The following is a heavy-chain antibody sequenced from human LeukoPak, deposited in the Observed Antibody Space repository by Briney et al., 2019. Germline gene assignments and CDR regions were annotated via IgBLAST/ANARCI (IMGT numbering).Heavy chain of an antibody. CDR2: ISYDGSNK. CDR1: GFTFSSYA. CDR3: ARVPEYNWNDGPDY. V-gene: IGHV3-30*04. J-gene: IGHJ4*02. D-gene: IGHD1-20*01. Sequence: GGSLRLSCAASGFTFSSYAMHWVRQAPGKGLEWVAVISYDGSNKYYADSVKGRFTISRDNSKNTLYLQMNSLRAEDTAVYYCARVPEYNWNDGPDYWGQGTLVTVSS.